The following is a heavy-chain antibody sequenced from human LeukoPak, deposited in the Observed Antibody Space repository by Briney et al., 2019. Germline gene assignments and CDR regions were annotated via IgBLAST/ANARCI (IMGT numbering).Heavy chain of an antibody. D-gene: IGHD3-10*01. J-gene: IGHJ4*02. CDR1: GFTFSSYW. CDR3: AREKYYYGSGSYRNY. V-gene: IGHV3-7*01. CDR2: IKQDGSEK. Sequence: GGSLRLSCAASGFTFSSYWMSWVRQAPGKGLEWVANIKQDGSEKYYVDSVKGRFTISRDNAKNSLYLQMNSLRAEDTAVYYCAREKYYYGSGSYRNYWGQGTLVTVSS.